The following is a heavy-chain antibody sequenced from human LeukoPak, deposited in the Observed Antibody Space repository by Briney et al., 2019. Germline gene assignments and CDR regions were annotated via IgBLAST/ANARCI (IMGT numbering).Heavy chain of an antibody. CDR1: GYTFTGYY. V-gene: IGHV1-2*02. Sequence: GASVKVSCKASGYTFTGYYMHWVRQAPGQGLEWMGWINPNSGGTNYAQKFQGRVTMTRDTSISTAYMELSRLRSDDTAVYYCAREYYDSSGYYYTPGGAFDIWGQGTMVTVSS. J-gene: IGHJ3*02. D-gene: IGHD3-22*01. CDR3: AREYYDSSGYYYTPGGAFDI. CDR2: INPNSGGT.